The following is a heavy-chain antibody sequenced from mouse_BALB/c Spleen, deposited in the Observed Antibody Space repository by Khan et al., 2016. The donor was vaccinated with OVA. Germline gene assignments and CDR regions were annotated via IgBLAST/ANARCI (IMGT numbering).Heavy chain of an antibody. J-gene: IGHJ1*01. V-gene: IGHV5-17*02. CDR2: ISSGSSTI. Sequence: DVQLVESGGGLVQPGGSRKLSCVVSGFTFSSFGMHWVRQAPKKGLEWVAYISSGSSTIYYVDKVKGRFNISRDNPKNTLFLQMTSLRSEDTAMYYCARSGGNFHWYFDVGGAGTSVTVSS. CDR1: GFTFSSFG. CDR3: ARSGGNFHWYFDV. D-gene: IGHD2-1*01.